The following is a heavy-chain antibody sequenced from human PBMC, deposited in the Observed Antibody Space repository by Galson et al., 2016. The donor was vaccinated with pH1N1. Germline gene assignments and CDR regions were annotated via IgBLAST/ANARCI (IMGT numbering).Heavy chain of an antibody. V-gene: IGHV4-34*01. CDR3: ARIGYFRIDY. CDR2: ISHSGST. D-gene: IGHD2-15*01. Sequence: ETLSLTCAVHGASLVGYSWGWVRQSPGKGLEWIGEISHSGSTNDNPSLKSRVTISIDTSKNQFSLRLSSVTAADTAIYYCARIGYFRIDYWGQGTLLTVSS. J-gene: IGHJ4*02. CDR1: GASLVGYS.